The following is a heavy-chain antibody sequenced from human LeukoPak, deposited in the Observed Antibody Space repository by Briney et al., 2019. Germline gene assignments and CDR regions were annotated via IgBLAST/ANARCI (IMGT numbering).Heavy chain of an antibody. CDR2: IYYSGST. CDR1: GGSISSGGYY. D-gene: IGHD3-10*01. J-gene: IGHJ6*04. Sequence: SETLSLTCTVSGGSISSGGYYWSWIRQHPGKGPEWIGYIYYSGSTYYNPSLKSRVTISVDTSKNQFSLKLSSVTAADTAVYYCARKYYYGSGSPPGMDVWGKGTTVTVSS. V-gene: IGHV4-31*03. CDR3: ARKYYYGSGSPPGMDV.